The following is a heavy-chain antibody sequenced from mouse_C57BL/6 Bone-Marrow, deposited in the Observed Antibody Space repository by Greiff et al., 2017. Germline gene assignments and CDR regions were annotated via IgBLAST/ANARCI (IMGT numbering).Heavy chain of an antibody. V-gene: IGHV1-19*01. Sequence: DVKLQESGPVLVKPGASVKMSCKASGYTFTDYYLNWVKQSHGKSLEWIGVINPYNGGTSYNQKFKGKATLTVDKSSSTAYMELNSLTSEDSAVYYCARGPYSNHGAMDYWGQGTSVTVSS. J-gene: IGHJ4*01. CDR1: GYTFTDYY. CDR2: INPYNGGT. D-gene: IGHD2-5*01. CDR3: ARGPYSNHGAMDY.